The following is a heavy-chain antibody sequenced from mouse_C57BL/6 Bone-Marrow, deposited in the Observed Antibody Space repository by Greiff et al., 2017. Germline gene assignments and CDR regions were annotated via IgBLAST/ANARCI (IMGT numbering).Heavy chain of an antibody. CDR1: GYTFTSYG. V-gene: IGHV1-81*01. J-gene: IGHJ3*01. D-gene: IGHD4-1*01. CDR3: ARWPGSGFAY. CDR2: IYPRSGNT. Sequence: QVQLKESGAELARPGASVKLSCKASGYTFTSYGISWVKQRTGQGLEWIGEIYPRSGNTYYNEKFKGKATLTADKSSSTAYMELRSLTSEDSAVYFCARWPGSGFAYWGQGTLVTVSA.